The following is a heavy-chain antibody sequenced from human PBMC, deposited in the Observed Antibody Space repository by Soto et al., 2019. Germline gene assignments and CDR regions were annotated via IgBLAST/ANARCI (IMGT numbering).Heavy chain of an antibody. Sequence: ASVKVSCKASGYTCTGAYIHWVRQAPGQGLEWMGCINPNSGGTEFAQKFQGRVTVTRDTSINTVYMEMNRLRSDETGVYYCARDFTTRSYGVDVWDQGTAVTVSS. V-gene: IGHV1-2*02. CDR1: GYTCTGAY. J-gene: IGHJ6*02. CDR2: INPNSGGT. D-gene: IGHD3-10*01. CDR3: ARDFTTRSYGVDV.